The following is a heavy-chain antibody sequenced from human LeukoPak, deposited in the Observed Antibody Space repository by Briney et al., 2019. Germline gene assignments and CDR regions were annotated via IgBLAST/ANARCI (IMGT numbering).Heavy chain of an antibody. J-gene: IGHJ3*02. CDR3: ASPITAMVNDAFDI. V-gene: IGHV1-69*13. Sequence: GASVKVSCKASGGTFSSYAISWVRQAPGQGLEWMGGIIPIFGTANYAQKFQGRVTITADESTSTAYMELSSLRSEDTAVYYCASPITAMVNDAFDIWAKGQWSPSLQ. CDR1: GGTFSSYA. D-gene: IGHD5-18*01. CDR2: IIPIFGTA.